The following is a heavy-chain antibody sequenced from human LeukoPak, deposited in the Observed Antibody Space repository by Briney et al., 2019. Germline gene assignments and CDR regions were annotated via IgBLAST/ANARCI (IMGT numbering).Heavy chain of an antibody. J-gene: IGHJ5*02. D-gene: IGHD1-26*01. Sequence: ETLSLTCAVYGGSFSGYYWSWIRQPPGKGLEWVSAISGSGGSTYYADSVKGRFTISRDNSKNTLYLQMNSLRAEDTAVYYCAKDLVGAAYNWFDPWGQGTLVTVSS. CDR3: AKDLVGAAYNWFDP. CDR2: ISGSGGST. CDR1: GGSFSGYY. V-gene: IGHV3-23*01.